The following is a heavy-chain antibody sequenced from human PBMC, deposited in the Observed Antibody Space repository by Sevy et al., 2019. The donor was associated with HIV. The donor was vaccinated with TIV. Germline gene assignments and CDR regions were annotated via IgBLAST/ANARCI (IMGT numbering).Heavy chain of an antibody. CDR1: GYTFTDYY. CDR2: INANGGGT. D-gene: IGHD3-16*01. CDR3: ARKGEALSPSYGMDV. J-gene: IGHJ6*02. Sequence: ASLKVSCKASGYTFTDYYIHWVRQAPGQGLEWMGWINANGGGTHFAQKFQGRVTMTRDLSISTAYMDLRRLTSDDTAVYYCARKGEALSPSYGMDVWGLGTTVTVSS. V-gene: IGHV1-2*02.